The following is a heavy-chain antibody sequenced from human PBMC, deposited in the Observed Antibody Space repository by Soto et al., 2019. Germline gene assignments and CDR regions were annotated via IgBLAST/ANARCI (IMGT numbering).Heavy chain of an antibody. CDR1: GGSFSGYY. V-gene: IGHV4-34*01. Sequence: SETLSLTCAVYGGSFSGYYWSWIRQPPGKGLEWIGEINHSGSTNYNPSLKSRVTISVDTSKNQFSLKLSSVTAADTAVYYCARGLGSGWYYYTHDDFDVWGQGTMVTVSS. CDR2: INHSGST. J-gene: IGHJ3*01. CDR3: ARGLGSGWYYYTHDDFDV. D-gene: IGHD6-19*01.